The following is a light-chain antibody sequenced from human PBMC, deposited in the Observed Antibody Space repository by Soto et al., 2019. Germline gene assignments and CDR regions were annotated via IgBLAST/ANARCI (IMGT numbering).Light chain of an antibody. J-gene: IGKJ5*01. CDR1: QRVNYNY. CDR3: QQRSNWPPIT. V-gene: IGKV3-11*01. CDR2: DAS. Sequence: DIVLTQSPGTLSMSPGERATLSCRAKQRVNYNYLAWNQQKPGQSPRLLIYDASNRATGITARFSGSGSGTDFTLTISSLEPEDFAVYYCQQRSNWPPITFGQGTRLEI.